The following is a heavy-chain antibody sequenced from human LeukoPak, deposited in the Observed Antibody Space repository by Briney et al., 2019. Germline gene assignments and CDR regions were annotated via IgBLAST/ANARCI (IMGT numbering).Heavy chain of an antibody. CDR1: GFTFSSYA. CDR2: ISVSGVTT. Sequence: VGSLRLSCAASGFTFSSYAMSCVRQAPGKGLEWVSAISVSGVTTYYADSVKGRFTISRDNSKNTLYRQMNRWRAEDAAVYYWARDQSSGWYGDWFDPWGQGTLVTVSS. J-gene: IGHJ5*02. CDR3: ARDQSSGWYGDWFDP. D-gene: IGHD6-19*01. V-gene: IGHV3-23*01.